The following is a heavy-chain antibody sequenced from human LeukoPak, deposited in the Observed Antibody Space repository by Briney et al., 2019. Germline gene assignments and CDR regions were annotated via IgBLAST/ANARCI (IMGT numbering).Heavy chain of an antibody. CDR1: SYTFNRYG. J-gene: IGHJ1*01. Sequence: GASVQVSCQAYSYTFNRYGTGWVRQASGEGLESIAWISAYNGNTNYAQKLQGRVTMTTDTSTSTAYMELRSLRSDDTAVYYCARDQAYSSSPKYFQHWGQGTLVNVS. CDR2: ISAYNGNT. CDR3: ARDQAYSSSPKYFQH. V-gene: IGHV1-18*01. D-gene: IGHD6-13*01.